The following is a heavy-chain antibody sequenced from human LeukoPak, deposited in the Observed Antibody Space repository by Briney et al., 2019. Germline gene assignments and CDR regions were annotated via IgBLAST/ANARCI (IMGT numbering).Heavy chain of an antibody. Sequence: PSETLSLTCAVYGGSFSGYYWSWIRQPPGKGLEWIGEINHSGSTNYNPSLKSRVTISVDTSKNQFSLKLSSVTAADTAVYYCAPKGIAAALGWFDPWGQGTLVTVSS. J-gene: IGHJ5*02. CDR1: GGSFSGYY. V-gene: IGHV4-34*01. CDR2: INHSGST. D-gene: IGHD6-13*01. CDR3: APKGIAAALGWFDP.